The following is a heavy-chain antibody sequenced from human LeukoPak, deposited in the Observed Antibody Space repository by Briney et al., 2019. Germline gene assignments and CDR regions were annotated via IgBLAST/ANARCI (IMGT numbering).Heavy chain of an antibody. CDR1: GGSISSSY. J-gene: IGHJ4*02. V-gene: IGHV4-59*01. D-gene: IGHD6-19*01. CDR3: ARYDVKGGRYDYFDY. CDR2: MYNSGST. Sequence: SETLSPVCTVAGGSISSSYWSSIRQPPGKGLEWIGYMYNSGSTNYNTSLRSPVTISVDTSKNQFSLKLSSVTAADTAVYYCARYDVKGGRYDYFDYWGQGTLVTVSS.